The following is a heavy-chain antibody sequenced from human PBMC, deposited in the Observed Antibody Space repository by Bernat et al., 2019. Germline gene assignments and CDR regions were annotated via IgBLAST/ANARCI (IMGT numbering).Heavy chain of an antibody. CDR1: GGSISSGGYS. Sequence: QLQLQESGSGLVKPSQTLYLTCAVSGGSISSGGYSWSWIRQPPGKGLEWIGYIYHSGSTYYNPSLKSRVTISVDRSKNQFSLKLSSVTAADTAVYYCARFRRDGYNNAFDYWGQGTLVTVSS. J-gene: IGHJ4*02. D-gene: IGHD5-24*01. V-gene: IGHV4-30-2*01. CDR2: IYHSGST. CDR3: ARFRRDGYNNAFDY.